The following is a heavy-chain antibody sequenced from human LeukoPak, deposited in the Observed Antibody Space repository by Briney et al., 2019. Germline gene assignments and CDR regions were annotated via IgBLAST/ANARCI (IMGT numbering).Heavy chain of an antibody. Sequence: SETLSLTCTVSGGSISSYYWSGIRQPPGKGLEWIGYIYYSGSTNYNPSLKSRVTISVDTSKNQFSLKLSSVTAADTAVYYCARGVMARNYYYYMDVWGKGTTVTISS. J-gene: IGHJ6*03. CDR1: GGSISSYY. CDR3: ARGVMARNYYYYMDV. CDR2: IYYSGST. V-gene: IGHV4-59*01. D-gene: IGHD1-14*01.